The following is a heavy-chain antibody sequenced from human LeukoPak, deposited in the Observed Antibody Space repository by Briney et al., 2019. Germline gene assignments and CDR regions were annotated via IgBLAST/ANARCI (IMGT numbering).Heavy chain of an antibody. V-gene: IGHV3-23*01. CDR2: IRSSGDST. J-gene: IGHJ4*02. Sequence: GGSLRLSCAASGFTFKTYAMSWVRQAPGKGLEWVSGIRSSGDSTYYADSVKGRFTISRDNSKNTLYLQMNSLRAEDTAVYYCAKDGGQIVVVITTYFDYWGQGTLVTVSS. CDR1: GFTFKTYA. CDR3: AKDGGQIVVVITTYFDY. D-gene: IGHD3-22*01.